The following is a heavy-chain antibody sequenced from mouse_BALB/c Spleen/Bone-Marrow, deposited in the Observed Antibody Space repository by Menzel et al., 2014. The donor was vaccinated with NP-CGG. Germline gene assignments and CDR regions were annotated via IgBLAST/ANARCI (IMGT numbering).Heavy chain of an antibody. CDR1: GYSFTSYW. V-gene: IGHV1S127*01. Sequence: QVQLQQPGPQLVRPGAPVKISCKASGYSFTSYWMHWVKQRPGQGLEWIGMIDPSDSETRLNQKFKDKATLTVDKSSSTAYMQLSSPTSEDSAVYYCASPSDGNPFAYWGQGTLVTVSA. J-gene: IGHJ3*01. D-gene: IGHD2-1*01. CDR3: ASPSDGNPFAY. CDR2: IDPSDSET.